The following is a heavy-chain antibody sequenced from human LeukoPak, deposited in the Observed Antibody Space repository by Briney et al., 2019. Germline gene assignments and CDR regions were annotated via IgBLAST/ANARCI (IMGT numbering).Heavy chain of an antibody. CDR2: INPNSGGT. D-gene: IGHD6-13*01. J-gene: IGHJ4*02. CDR1: GYTFTDYY. Sequence: ASVKVSCKASGYTFTDYYIHWVRQAPGQGLEWMGWINPNSGGTNYAQKFQGRVTMTRDTSISTAYMELSRLRSDDTAVYYCASGIAAADPDDYWGQGTLVTVSS. V-gene: IGHV1-2*02. CDR3: ASGIAAADPDDY.